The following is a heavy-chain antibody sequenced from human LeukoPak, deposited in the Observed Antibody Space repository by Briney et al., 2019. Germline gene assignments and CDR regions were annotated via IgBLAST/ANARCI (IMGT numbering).Heavy chain of an antibody. CDR1: GGSFSGFY. D-gene: IGHD3-10*01. J-gene: IGHJ4*02. Sequence: SETLSLTCAVYGGSFSGFYWSWIHQPPGKGLEWIGGINHSGRTNYNASLKSRVTISVDTSKNQFSLKLNSVTAADTAVYYCPRAFYYGSGSMDYWGQGTLVTVSS. CDR3: PRAFYYGSGSMDY. CDR2: INHSGRT. V-gene: IGHV4-34*01.